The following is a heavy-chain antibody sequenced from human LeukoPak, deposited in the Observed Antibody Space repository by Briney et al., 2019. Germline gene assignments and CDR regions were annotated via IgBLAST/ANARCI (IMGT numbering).Heavy chain of an antibody. CDR2: IKQDGSVK. Sequence: PGGSLRLSCAASGLPLSLYWMNWVRQAPGKGLEWVANIKQDGSVKHYVDPVKGRFTISRDNAKNSLFLQMDSLTAEDTAMYFCASHPYHDNNAYLNHWGQGTLVTVSS. CDR1: GLPLSLYW. V-gene: IGHV3-7*01. J-gene: IGHJ4*02. CDR3: ASHPYHDNNAYLNH. D-gene: IGHD3-16*01.